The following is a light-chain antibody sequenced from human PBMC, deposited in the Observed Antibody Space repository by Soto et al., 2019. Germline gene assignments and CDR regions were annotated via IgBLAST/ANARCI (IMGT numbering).Light chain of an antibody. CDR3: QQYNNWLPEGT. CDR2: GAS. V-gene: IGKV3-15*01. Sequence: EIVMTQSPATLSVSPGERATLSCRASQSVSSNLAWYQPKPGQAPRLLIYGASTRATGIPARFSGRGSGTEFTINISSLPSAAFAIPFCQQYNNWLPEGTFGQGTKVEIK. CDR1: QSVSSN. J-gene: IGKJ1*01.